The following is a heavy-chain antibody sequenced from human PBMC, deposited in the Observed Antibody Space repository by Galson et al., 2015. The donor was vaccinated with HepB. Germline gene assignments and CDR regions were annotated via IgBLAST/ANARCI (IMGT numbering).Heavy chain of an antibody. CDR2: VSTSGSHT. V-gene: IGHV3-23*01. CDR1: GFTFSSYA. Sequence: SLRLSCAASGFTFSSYAMSWVRQAPGKGLEWVSSVSTSGSHTYYADSVKGRFTISRDNSKNTLYLQMSSLRVEDTALYYCAKDRRPTGNYGYFDYWGQGTLVTVSS. CDR3: AKDRRPTGNYGYFDY. J-gene: IGHJ4*02. D-gene: IGHD1-7*01.